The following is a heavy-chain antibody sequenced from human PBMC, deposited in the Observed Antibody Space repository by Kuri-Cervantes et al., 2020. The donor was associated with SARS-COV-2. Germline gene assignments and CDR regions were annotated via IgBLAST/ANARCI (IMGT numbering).Heavy chain of an antibody. CDR1: GYSFSNYY. Sequence: GESLKISCKASGYSFSNYYIAWVRQVPGKGLEWMGIIYPGDSKTKYNPSFQGQVTISADKSITTAFLQWTSLKASDAAIYHCAREEGANSFDSWGQGTLVTVSS. J-gene: IGHJ4*02. CDR2: IYPGDSKT. CDR3: AREEGANSFDS. D-gene: IGHD1-26*01. V-gene: IGHV5-51*01.